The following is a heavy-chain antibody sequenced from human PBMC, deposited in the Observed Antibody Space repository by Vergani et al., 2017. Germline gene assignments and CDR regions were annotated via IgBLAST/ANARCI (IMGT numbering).Heavy chain of an antibody. Sequence: QVQPQESGPGLVKPSETLSLTCTVSGGSISSGDHCWTWIRQRPGKGLEWIGYIFYSGTTYDNPSLRSRLTISVDTSQNQFSLKLRSVTAADTAVYYCARVDTQVPATSHFYYMDVWGKGTTVVVSS. J-gene: IGHJ6*03. D-gene: IGHD6-25*01. CDR2: IFYSGTT. CDR1: GGSISSGDHC. CDR3: ARVDTQVPATSHFYYMDV. V-gene: IGHV4-31*03.